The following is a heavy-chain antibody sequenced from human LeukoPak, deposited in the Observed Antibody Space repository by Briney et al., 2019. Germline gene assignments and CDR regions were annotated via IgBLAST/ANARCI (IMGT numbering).Heavy chain of an antibody. CDR1: GYTFTSYY. Sequence: ASVKVSCKASGYTFTSYYMHWVRLAPGQGLEWMGIINPSRGSTNYAQKFQGRVTMTRGTSTSTVYMELSSLRSEDTAVYYCARAAAGSTHNWDCWGQGTLLTVS. D-gene: IGHD6-13*01. V-gene: IGHV1-46*01. CDR2: INPSRGST. J-gene: IGHJ4*02. CDR3: ARAAAGSTHNWDC.